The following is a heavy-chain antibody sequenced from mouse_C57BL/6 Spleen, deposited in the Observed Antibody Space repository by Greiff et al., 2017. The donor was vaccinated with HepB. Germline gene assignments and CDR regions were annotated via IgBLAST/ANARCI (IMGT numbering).Heavy chain of an antibody. CDR3: ARYDEGFAY. J-gene: IGHJ3*01. V-gene: IGHV7-3*01. CDR1: GFTFTDYY. Sequence: EVKLMESGGGLVQPGGSLSLSCAASGFTFTDYYMSWVRQPPGKALEWLGFIRNKANGYTTEYSASVKGRFTISRDNSQSILYLQMNALRAEDSATYYCARYDEGFAYWGQGTLVTVSA. CDR2: IRNKANGYTT.